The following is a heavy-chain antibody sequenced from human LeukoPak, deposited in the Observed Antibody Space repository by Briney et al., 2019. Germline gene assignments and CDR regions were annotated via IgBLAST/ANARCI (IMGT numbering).Heavy chain of an antibody. V-gene: IGHV1-2*04. D-gene: IGHD3-22*01. Sequence: GASVKVSCKASGYTFTGYYMHWVRQAPGQGLEWMGWINPNSGGTNYAQKFQGWVTMTRDTSISTAYMELSRLRSDDTAVYYCARSDSSGLAYGMDVWGQGTTVTVSS. CDR3: ARSDSSGLAYGMDV. J-gene: IGHJ6*02. CDR1: GYTFTGYY. CDR2: INPNSGGT.